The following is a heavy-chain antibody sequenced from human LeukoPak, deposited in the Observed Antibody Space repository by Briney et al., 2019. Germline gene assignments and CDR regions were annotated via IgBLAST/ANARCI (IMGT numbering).Heavy chain of an antibody. CDR3: ARSPQLTTKTKLGENFYYMDV. V-gene: IGHV1-2*02. D-gene: IGHD3-10*01. J-gene: IGHJ6*03. Sequence: ASVKVSCKASGYTFTGYYMHWVRQAPGQGLEWMGWINPNSGGTKYAQKFQGRVTMTRDTSINTAYMELSRLRSDDTAMYYCARSPQLTTKTKLGENFYYMDVWGKGTTATVSS. CDR2: INPNSGGT. CDR1: GYTFTGYY.